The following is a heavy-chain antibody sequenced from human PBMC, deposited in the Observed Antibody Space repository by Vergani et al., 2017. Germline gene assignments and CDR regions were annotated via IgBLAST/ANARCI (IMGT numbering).Heavy chain of an antibody. Sequence: QVQLVQSGAEVKKPGASVKVSCKASGYTFTGYYMHWVRQAPGQGLEWMGWINPNSGGTNYAQKFQGRVTMTRDTSISTAYMELSRLRSDDTAVYYCARDQTVTRPVYYYYYYMDVWGKGTTVTVSS. J-gene: IGHJ6*03. CDR3: ARDQTVTRPVYYYYYYMDV. CDR1: GYTFTGYY. D-gene: IGHD4-11*01. V-gene: IGHV1-2*02. CDR2: INPNSGGT.